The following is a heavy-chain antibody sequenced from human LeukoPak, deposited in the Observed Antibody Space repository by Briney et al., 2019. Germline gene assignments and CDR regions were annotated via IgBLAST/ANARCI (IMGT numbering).Heavy chain of an antibody. D-gene: IGHD1-7*01. CDR2: ISSSSSYI. Sequence: PGGSLRLSCAASGFTFSSYSMNWVRQAPGKGLEWVSSISSSSSYIYCADSVKGRFTISRDNTKNSLYLQMNSLRAEDTAVYYCARGELLDYWGQGTLVTVSS. CDR3: ARGELLDY. V-gene: IGHV3-21*01. J-gene: IGHJ4*02. CDR1: GFTFSSYS.